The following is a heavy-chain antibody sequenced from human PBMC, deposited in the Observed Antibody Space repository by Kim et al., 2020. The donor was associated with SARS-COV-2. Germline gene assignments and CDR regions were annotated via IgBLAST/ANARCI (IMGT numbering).Heavy chain of an antibody. CDR2: INHSGST. D-gene: IGHD3-10*01. J-gene: IGHJ4*02. V-gene: IGHV4-34*01. CDR3: ARGGRFGELGVY. CDR1: GGSFSGYY. Sequence: SETLSLTCAVYGGSFSGYYWSWIRQPPGKGLEWIGEINHSGSTNYNPSLKSRVTISVDTSKNQFSLKLSSVTAADTAVYYCARGGRFGELGVYWGQGTLVTVSS.